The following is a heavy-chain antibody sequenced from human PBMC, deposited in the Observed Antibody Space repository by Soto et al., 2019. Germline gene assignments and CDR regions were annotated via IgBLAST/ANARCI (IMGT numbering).Heavy chain of an antibody. CDR2: IYHSGST. Sequence: SETLSLTCAVSGGSISSGGYSWSWIRQPPGKGLEWIGYIYHSGSTNYNPSLKSRVTTSLDTSKNQFSLKLSSVTAADTAIYYCASLNFDILTGYYAFDLWGQGTMVTVSS. CDR1: GGSISSGGYS. D-gene: IGHD3-9*01. V-gene: IGHV4-30-2*01. CDR3: ASLNFDILTGYYAFDL. J-gene: IGHJ3*01.